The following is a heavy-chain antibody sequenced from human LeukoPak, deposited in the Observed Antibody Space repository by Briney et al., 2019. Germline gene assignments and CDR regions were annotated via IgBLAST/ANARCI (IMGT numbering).Heavy chain of an antibody. J-gene: IGHJ5*02. Sequence: ASVKVSCKASGYTFTGYYMHWVRQAPGQGLEWMGWINPNSGGTNYAQKFQGRVTMTRDTSISTAYMELSRLRSDDTAVYFCARVLRFNGVLGSWGQGTLVTVSS. CDR1: GYTFTGYY. D-gene: IGHD2-8*01. CDR2: INPNSGGT. V-gene: IGHV1-2*02. CDR3: ARVLRFNGVLGS.